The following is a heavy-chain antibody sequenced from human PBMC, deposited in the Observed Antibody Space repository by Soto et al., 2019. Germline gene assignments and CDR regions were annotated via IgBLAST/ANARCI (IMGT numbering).Heavy chain of an antibody. CDR3: ARDLIGDKEY. V-gene: IGHV3-48*01. D-gene: IGHD3-10*01. CDR2: ISSSSSTI. Sequence: EVQLVESGGGLVQPGGSLRLSCAASGFTFSSYSMNWVRQAPGKGLEWVSYISSSSSTIYYADSVKGGFTISRDNAKNSLYLQMNSLRAEDTAVYYCARDLIGDKEYWGQGTMVTVSS. J-gene: IGHJ3*01. CDR1: GFTFSSYS.